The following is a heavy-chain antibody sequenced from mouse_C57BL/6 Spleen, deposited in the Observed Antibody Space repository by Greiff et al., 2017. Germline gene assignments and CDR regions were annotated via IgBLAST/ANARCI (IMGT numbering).Heavy chain of an antibody. D-gene: IGHD2-4*01. J-gene: IGHJ4*01. CDR2: IWRGGST. V-gene: IGHV2-2*01. CDR1: GFSLTSYG. Sequence: QVQLQQSGPGLVQPSPSLSITCTVSGFSLTSYGVHWVRQSPGQGLEWLGVIWRGGSTDYNAAFISRLAISQDNSKRQDLFKMNGLQDDDTVIYYCARIPDYDNYAMDYWGQGTSVTVSS. CDR3: ARIPDYDNYAMDY.